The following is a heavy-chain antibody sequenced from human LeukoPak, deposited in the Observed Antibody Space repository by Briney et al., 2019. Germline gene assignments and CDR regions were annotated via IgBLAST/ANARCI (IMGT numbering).Heavy chain of an antibody. CDR1: GFTFSNYG. CDR2: ISYDGSNK. J-gene: IGHJ4*02. V-gene: IGHV3-30*18. D-gene: IGHD3-3*01. Sequence: GGSLRLSCAASGFTFSNYGMHWVRQAPGKGLEWVAVISYDGSNKYCADSVKGRFTISRDNSKNTLYLQMYSLRAEDTAVYYCAKDITDEEYFDYWGQGTLVTVSS. CDR3: AKDITDEEYFDY.